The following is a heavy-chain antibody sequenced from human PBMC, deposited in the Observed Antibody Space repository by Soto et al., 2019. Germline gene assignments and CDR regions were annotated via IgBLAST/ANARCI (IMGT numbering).Heavy chain of an antibody. CDR2: IWYDGSNK. D-gene: IGHD1-1*01. V-gene: IGHV3-33*01. J-gene: IGHJ6*03. Sequence: QVQLVESGRGVVQPGRSLRLSCAASGFTFSSYGMHWVRQAPGKGLEWVAVIWYDGSNKYYADSVKGRFTISRDNSKNTLYLQMNSLRAEDTAVYYCARDNNDLPKPYYYYMDVWGKGTTVTVSS. CDR1: GFTFSSYG. CDR3: ARDNNDLPKPYYYYMDV.